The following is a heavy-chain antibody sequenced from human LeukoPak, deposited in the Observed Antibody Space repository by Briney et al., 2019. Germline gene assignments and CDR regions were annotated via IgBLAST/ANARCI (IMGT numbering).Heavy chain of an antibody. D-gene: IGHD3-22*01. J-gene: IGHJ4*02. V-gene: IGHV3-30-3*01. CDR1: GFTFSSYA. Sequence: AGGSLRLSCAASGFTFSSYAMHWVRQAPGKGLEWVAVISYDGSNKYYADSVKGRFTISRDNSKNTLYLQMNSLRAEDTAVYCCARGPHYYDSSGYSFDYWGQGTLVTVSS. CDR2: ISYDGSNK. CDR3: ARGPHYYDSSGYSFDY.